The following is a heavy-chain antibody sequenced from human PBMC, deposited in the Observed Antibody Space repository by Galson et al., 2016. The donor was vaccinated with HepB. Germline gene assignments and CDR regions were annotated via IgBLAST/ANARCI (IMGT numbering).Heavy chain of an antibody. Sequence: SLRLSCAASGFTFSSYSMNWVRQAPGKGLEWVSGISSSSDNKVYAESVKGRFTISRDNAKNSLYLQMNSLRAEDTAVYYCARDPSGSVDYWGQGILGTVSS. J-gene: IGHJ4*02. CDR3: ARDPSGSVDY. CDR2: ISSSSDNK. D-gene: IGHD1-26*01. V-gene: IGHV3-21*01. CDR1: GFTFSSYS.